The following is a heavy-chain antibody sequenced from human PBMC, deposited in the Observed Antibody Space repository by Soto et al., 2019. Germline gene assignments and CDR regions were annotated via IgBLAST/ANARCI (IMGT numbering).Heavy chain of an antibody. J-gene: IGHJ3*02. CDR2: IDHSGTT. Sequence: QVQLQESGPGLVKPSGTLSLTCAVSGVSISIPNWWAWVRQAPGKGLEWIGEIDHSGTTNYNPSLNSRVTISLDRSKNQCSLRLTSVAAADTAVYFCARGKFYAFDIWGQGTMVTVSS. CDR1: GVSISIPNW. V-gene: IGHV4-4*02. CDR3: ARGKFYAFDI.